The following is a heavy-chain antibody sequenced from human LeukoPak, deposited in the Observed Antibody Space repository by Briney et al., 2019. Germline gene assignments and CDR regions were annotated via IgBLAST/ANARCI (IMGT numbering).Heavy chain of an antibody. D-gene: IGHD6-19*01. J-gene: IGHJ4*02. V-gene: IGHV4-59*08. Sequence: PSETLSLTCTVSGXSISSYYWSWIRQPPGKGLECIGYIYYSGSTNYNPSLKSRVTISVDTSKNQFSLKLSSVTAADTAVYYCARHDSSAWYGGVDHWGQGTLVTVSS. CDR1: GXSISSYY. CDR2: IYYSGST. CDR3: ARHDSSAWYGGVDH.